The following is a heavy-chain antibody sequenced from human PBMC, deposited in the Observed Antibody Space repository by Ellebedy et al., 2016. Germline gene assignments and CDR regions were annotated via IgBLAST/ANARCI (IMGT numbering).Heavy chain of an antibody. J-gene: IGHJ4*02. Sequence: SETLSLTXTASGGSISSGSYYWSWIRQHPGKGLEWIGYIHYSGSTYYNPSLRGRVTISMDTSKTQFSLKLTSVTAADTAVYYCAREKGSYDRSGYYLDYWGQGTLVTVSS. D-gene: IGHD3-22*01. CDR2: IHYSGST. CDR1: GGSISSGSYY. CDR3: AREKGSYDRSGYYLDY. V-gene: IGHV4-31*03.